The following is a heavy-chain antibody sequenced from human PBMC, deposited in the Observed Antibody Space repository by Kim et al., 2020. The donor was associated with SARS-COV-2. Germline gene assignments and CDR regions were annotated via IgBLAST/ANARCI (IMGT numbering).Heavy chain of an antibody. V-gene: IGHV3-30*01. CDR2: SNK. CDR3: ARSDTDFDY. J-gene: IGHJ4*02. Sequence: SNKYYADSVKGRFTISRDNSKNTLYLQMNSLRAEDTAVYYCARSDTDFDYWGQGTLVTVSS.